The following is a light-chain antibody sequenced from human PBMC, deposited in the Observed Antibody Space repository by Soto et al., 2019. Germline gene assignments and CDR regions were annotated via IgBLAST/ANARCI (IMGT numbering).Light chain of an antibody. CDR1: SSDVGSYNY. Sequence: SALTQPASVSGSPGQSITISCTGTSSDVGSYNYVSWYQLHPGKAPKLMIYEVSNRPSGVSNRFSGSKSGDTASLTISGLQAEDEADYYCSSYTTSTTPYVFGTGTKVTVL. V-gene: IGLV2-14*01. CDR2: EVS. J-gene: IGLJ1*01. CDR3: SSYTTSTTPYV.